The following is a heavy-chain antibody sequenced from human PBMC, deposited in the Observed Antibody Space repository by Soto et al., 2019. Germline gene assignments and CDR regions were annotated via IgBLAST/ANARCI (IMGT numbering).Heavy chain of an antibody. Sequence: ASVKVSCKASGYTFTSYYMHWVRQAPGQGLEWMGIINPSGGSTSYAQKFQGRVTMTRDTSTSTVYMELSSLRSEDTAVYYCARSDGDYYYYYYMDVWGKGTTVTVSS. CDR2: INPSGGST. V-gene: IGHV1-46*01. CDR3: ARSDGDYYYYYYMDV. J-gene: IGHJ6*03. D-gene: IGHD4-17*01. CDR1: GYTFTSYY.